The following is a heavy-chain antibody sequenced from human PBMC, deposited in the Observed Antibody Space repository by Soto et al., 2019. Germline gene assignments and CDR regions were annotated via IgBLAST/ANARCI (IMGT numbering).Heavy chain of an antibody. J-gene: IGHJ6*02. CDR3: ARELVSNRNYYYYSGMDV. Sequence: PGGSLRLSCAASGFTFSSYAMHWVRQAPGKGLEWVAVISYDGSNKYYADSVKGRFTISRDNSKNTLYLQMNSLRAEDTAVYYCARELVSNRNYYYYSGMDVWGQGTTVTSP. V-gene: IGHV3-30-3*01. D-gene: IGHD4-4*01. CDR1: GFTFSSYA. CDR2: ISYDGSNK.